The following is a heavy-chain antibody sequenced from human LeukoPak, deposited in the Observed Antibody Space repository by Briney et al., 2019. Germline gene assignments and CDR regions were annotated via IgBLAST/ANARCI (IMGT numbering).Heavy chain of an antibody. CDR1: EFAFSTYN. CDR3: AKDKGWGYSAYDCYGMDV. D-gene: IGHD1-26*01. CDR2: ISTGSSTT. J-gene: IGHJ6*02. V-gene: IGHV3-48*01. Sequence: GGSLRLSCAASEFAFSTYNMNWVRQAPGKGLEWVSYISTGSSTTYYADSVKGRFTISRDNSKNTLYLQMNSLRAEDTAVYYCAKDKGWGYSAYDCYGMDVWGQGTTVTVSS.